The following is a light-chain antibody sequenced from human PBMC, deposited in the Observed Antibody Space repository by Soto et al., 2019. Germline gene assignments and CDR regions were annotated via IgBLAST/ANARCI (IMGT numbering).Light chain of an antibody. CDR1: QSISSW. CDR3: QQYENYWT. J-gene: IGKJ1*01. Sequence: DIQMTQSASTLSATPGDRVTITCRASQSISSWLAWYQHKPGKAPKLLIYDASNLDSGVPSRFSGSASGTEFSLTISNLKPDDCATYYCQQYENYWTFGQGTKVDIK. CDR2: DAS. V-gene: IGKV1-5*01.